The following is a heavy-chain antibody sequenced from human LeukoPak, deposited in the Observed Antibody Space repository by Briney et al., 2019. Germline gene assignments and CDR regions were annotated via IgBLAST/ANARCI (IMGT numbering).Heavy chain of an antibody. V-gene: IGHV3-9*01. Sequence: GGSLRLSCAASGFTFSSYAMHWVRQAPGKGLEWVSGISWNSGSIGYADSVKGRFTISRDNAKNSLYLQMNSLRAEDTALYYCAKDPDILTGYYQGAGFDYWGQGTLVTVSS. CDR3: AKDPDILTGYYQGAGFDY. D-gene: IGHD3-9*01. CDR2: ISWNSGSI. CDR1: GFTFSSYA. J-gene: IGHJ4*02.